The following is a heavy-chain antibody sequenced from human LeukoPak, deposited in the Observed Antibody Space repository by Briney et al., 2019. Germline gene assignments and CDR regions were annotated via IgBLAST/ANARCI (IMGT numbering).Heavy chain of an antibody. D-gene: IGHD6-13*01. Sequence: GGSLRLSCAASGFTFSSYAMSWVRQAPGKGLEWVSAISGSGGSTYYVDSMKGRFTISRDNSKNTLYLQMNSLRAEDTAVYYCAKDRYSSSWYGTNDYWGQGTLVTVSS. J-gene: IGHJ4*02. V-gene: IGHV3-23*01. CDR3: AKDRYSSSWYGTNDY. CDR1: GFTFSSYA. CDR2: ISGSGGST.